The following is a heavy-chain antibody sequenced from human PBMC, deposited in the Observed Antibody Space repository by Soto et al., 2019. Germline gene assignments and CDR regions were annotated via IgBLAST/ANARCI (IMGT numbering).Heavy chain of an antibody. CDR2: ISGSGGST. D-gene: IGHD3-16*02. Sequence: GGSLRLSCAASGFTFSGYAMSWVRQAPGKGLEWVSAISGSGGSTYYADSVKGRFTISRDNSKNTLYLQMNSLRAEDTAVYYCAKDLVRGSYRPNWFDPWGQGTLVTSPQ. V-gene: IGHV3-23*01. J-gene: IGHJ5*02. CDR1: GFTFSGYA. CDR3: AKDLVRGSYRPNWFDP.